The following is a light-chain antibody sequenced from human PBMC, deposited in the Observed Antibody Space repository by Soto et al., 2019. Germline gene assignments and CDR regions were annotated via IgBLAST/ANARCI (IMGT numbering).Light chain of an antibody. V-gene: IGLV1-47*01. CDR2: MNN. Sequence: QSVLTQPPSASGTPGQRVTISCSGSTSNIGYNYVSWYQQIPGTDPRVLIYMNNQRPSGVPDRLSGSKSGTSASLAISGLRYEDEADYFCASWDDSLSGWVFGGGTKVTVL. CDR1: TSNIGYNY. CDR3: ASWDDSLSGWV. J-gene: IGLJ3*02.